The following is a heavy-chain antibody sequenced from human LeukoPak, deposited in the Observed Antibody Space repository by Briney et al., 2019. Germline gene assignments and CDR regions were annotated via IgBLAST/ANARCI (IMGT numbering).Heavy chain of an antibody. J-gene: IGHJ4*02. CDR2: IYYSGST. V-gene: IGHV4-59*08. Sequence: PSETLSLTCTVSGGSISSYYWSWIRQPPGKGLEWIGYIYYSGSTNYNPSLKSRVTISVDTSKNQFPLKLSSVTAADTAVYYCARRINYYGSGSYQTLFDYWGQGTLVTVSS. D-gene: IGHD3-10*01. CDR3: ARRINYYGSGSYQTLFDY. CDR1: GGSISSYY.